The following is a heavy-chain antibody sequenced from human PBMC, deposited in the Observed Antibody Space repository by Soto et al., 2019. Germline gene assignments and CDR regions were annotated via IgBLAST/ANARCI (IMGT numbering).Heavy chain of an antibody. CDR3: AKERDNGADRYYFAD. V-gene: IGHV3-23*01. J-gene: IGHJ4*02. CDR2: ISGSGDST. CDR1: GFTFSSYA. D-gene: IGHD2-8*01. Sequence: GGSLRLSCAACGFTFSSYAMTWVRQAPGKGLEWVSAISGSGDSTYYADSVKGRFTISRDQSKNTLYLQMHSLRAEDTAVYFCAKERDNGADRYYFADWGQGTLVTVSS.